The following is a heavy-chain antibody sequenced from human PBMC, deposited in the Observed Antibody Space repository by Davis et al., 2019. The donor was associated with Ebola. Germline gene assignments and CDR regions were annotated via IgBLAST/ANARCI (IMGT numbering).Heavy chain of an antibody. CDR3: ARQGTIPTIPSYYYYYGMDV. D-gene: IGHD5-24*01. Sequence: PGGSLRLSCKGSGYSFTSYWIGWVRQMPGKGLEWMGIIYPGDSDTRYSPSFQGQVTISADKSISTAYLQWSSLKASDTAMYYCARQGTIPTIPSYYYYYGMDVWGQGTTVTVSS. CDR1: GYSFTSYW. J-gene: IGHJ6*02. V-gene: IGHV5-51*01. CDR2: IYPGDSDT.